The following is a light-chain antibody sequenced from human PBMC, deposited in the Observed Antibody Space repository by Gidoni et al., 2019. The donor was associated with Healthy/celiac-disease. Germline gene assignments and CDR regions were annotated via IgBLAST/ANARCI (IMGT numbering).Light chain of an antibody. CDR2: DAS. J-gene: IGKJ5*01. CDR3: QQRSNWLT. V-gene: IGKV3-11*01. Sequence: EIVLTQPPATLSLSPGERATLSCRASQSVSSYLAWYQQKPGQAPRLLIYDASNRATGIPARFSGSGSGTDFTLTISSLEPEDFAVYYGQQRSNWLTFGQGTRLEIK. CDR1: QSVSSY.